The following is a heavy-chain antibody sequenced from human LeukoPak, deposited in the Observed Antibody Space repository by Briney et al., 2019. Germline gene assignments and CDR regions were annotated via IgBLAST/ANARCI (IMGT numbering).Heavy chain of an antibody. CDR1: GYTLTTHN. CDR3: ARTPATWWGSGSYLDY. J-gene: IGHJ4*02. CDR2: MNPNSGNT. Sequence: GASVKVSCKASGYTLTTHNINWVREATGQGLEWMGWMNPNSGNTGYAQKFQGRLTMTRNTSISTAYMELSSLRSEDTAMYYCARTPATWWGSGSYLDYWGQGTLVTVSS. V-gene: IGHV1-8*02. D-gene: IGHD3-10*01.